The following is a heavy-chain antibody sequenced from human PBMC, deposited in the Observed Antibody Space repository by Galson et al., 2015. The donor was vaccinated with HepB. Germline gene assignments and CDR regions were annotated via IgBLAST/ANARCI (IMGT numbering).Heavy chain of an antibody. Sequence: SVKFPCKASGVTFSNYAIGRVRHTPGQGLEWMGGIIPIFGTANYAQKFQGRVTITADESTSTAYMELSSLRSEDTAVYYCARDRFGSGSYYHLDYWGQGTLVTVSS. CDR1: GVTFSNYA. V-gene: IGHV1-69*01. D-gene: IGHD3-10*01. CDR3: ARDRFGSGSYYHLDY. J-gene: IGHJ4*02. CDR2: IIPIFGTA.